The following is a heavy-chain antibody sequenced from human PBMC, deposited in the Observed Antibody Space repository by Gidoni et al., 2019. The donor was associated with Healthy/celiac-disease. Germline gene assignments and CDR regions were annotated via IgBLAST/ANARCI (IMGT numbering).Heavy chain of an antibody. Sequence: QVQLVTSGGGVVQPGRSLRLSCAASGFTFSSYGMHWVRQAPGKGLEWVAVIWYDGSNKYYADSVKGRFTISRDNSKNTLYLQMNSLRAEDTAVYYCARDSYGDYRFDPWGQGTLVTVSS. CDR2: IWYDGSNK. V-gene: IGHV3-33*01. J-gene: IGHJ5*02. D-gene: IGHD4-17*01. CDR3: ARDSYGDYRFDP. CDR1: GFTFSSYG.